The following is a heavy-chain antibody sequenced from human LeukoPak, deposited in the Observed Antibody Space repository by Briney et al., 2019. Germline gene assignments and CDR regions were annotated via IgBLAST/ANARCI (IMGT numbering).Heavy chain of an antibody. J-gene: IGHJ6*03. Sequence: GGSLRLSCAASGSTFSSYGMHWVRQAPGKGLEWVAFIRYDGSNKYYADSVKGRFTISRDNSKNTLYLQMNSLRAEDTAIYYCVRDYHYYIDVWGKGTTVIVSS. V-gene: IGHV3-30*02. CDR1: GSTFSSYG. CDR2: IRYDGSNK. CDR3: VRDYHYYIDV.